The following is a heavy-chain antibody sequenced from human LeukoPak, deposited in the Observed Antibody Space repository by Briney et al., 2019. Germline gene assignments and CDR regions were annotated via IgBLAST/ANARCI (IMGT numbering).Heavy chain of an antibody. CDR1: GGSISSGGYS. V-gene: IGHV4-30-4*07. CDR2: IYYSGST. Sequence: SETLSLTCAVSGGSISSGGYSWSWIRQPPGKGLEWIGYIYYSGSTYYNPSLKSRVTMSVDTSKNQFSLKLSSVTAADTAVYYCARDLAGDTAMTDAFDIWGQGTMVTVSS. CDR3: ARDLAGDTAMTDAFDI. D-gene: IGHD5-18*01. J-gene: IGHJ3*02.